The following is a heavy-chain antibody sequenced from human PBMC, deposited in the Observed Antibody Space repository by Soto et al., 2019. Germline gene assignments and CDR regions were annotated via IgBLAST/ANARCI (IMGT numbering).Heavy chain of an antibody. J-gene: IGHJ6*02. D-gene: IGHD3-16*01. Sequence: EVQLVESGGGLVKPGGSLRLSCAASGFTFSSYTMNWVRQAPGKGLEWVSSISSSTTYIYYADSVKGRFTISRDNAKNSLYLQMNSLTAEDTAVYHCARDEGGSYTPGGNGMDVWGQGTTVTVSS. CDR1: GFTFSSYT. CDR3: ARDEGGSYTPGGNGMDV. V-gene: IGHV3-21*01. CDR2: ISSSTTYI.